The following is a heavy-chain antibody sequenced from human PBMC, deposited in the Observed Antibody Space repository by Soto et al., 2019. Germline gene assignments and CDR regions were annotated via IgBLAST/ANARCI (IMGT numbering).Heavy chain of an antibody. D-gene: IGHD3-16*01. V-gene: IGHV4-31*03. J-gene: IGHJ4*02. CDR1: GGSISSGGYY. CDR3: ALRLGDPGRLYFDY. CDR2: IYYSGST. Sequence: SETLSLTCTVSGGSISSGGYYCSWIRQHPGKGLEWIGYIYYSGSTYYNPSLKSRVSISVDTSKNQFSLKLSSVTAADTAVYYCALRLGDPGRLYFDYWGQGTLVTVSS.